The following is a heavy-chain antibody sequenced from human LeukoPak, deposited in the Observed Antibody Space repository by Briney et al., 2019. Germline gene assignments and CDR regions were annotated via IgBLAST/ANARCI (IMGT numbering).Heavy chain of an antibody. CDR1: GGSISSGDYY. CDR2: IFYSEST. J-gene: IGHJ6*02. D-gene: IGHD1-14*01. Sequence: SETLSLTCTVSGGSISSGDYYWNWFRQHPGKGPEGIGYIFYSESTFYNPSLKSRVTISVDTSKNQFSLKLTSVTAADTAVYSCASSEAATTPPPYGTAVWGQGTKVTASS. V-gene: IGHV4-31*03. CDR3: ASSEAATTPPPYGTAV.